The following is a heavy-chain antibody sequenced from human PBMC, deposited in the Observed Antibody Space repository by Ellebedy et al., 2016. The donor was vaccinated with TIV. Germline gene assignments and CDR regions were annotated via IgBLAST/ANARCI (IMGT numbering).Heavy chain of an antibody. CDR1: GYTFTGYY. D-gene: IGHD5-18*01. CDR3: AAALSGYSYGFDY. J-gene: IGHJ4*02. Sequence: AASVKVSCKASGYTFTGYYMHWVRQAPGQGLEWMGWINPNSGGTNYAQKFQGWVTMTRDTSISTAYMELSRLRSDDTAVYYCAAALSGYSYGFDYWGQGTLVTVSS. CDR2: INPNSGGT. V-gene: IGHV1-2*04.